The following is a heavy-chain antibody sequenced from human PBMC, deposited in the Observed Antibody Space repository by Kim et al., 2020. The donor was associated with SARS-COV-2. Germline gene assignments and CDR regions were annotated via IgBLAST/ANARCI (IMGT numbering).Heavy chain of an antibody. CDR1: GYSFTSYW. CDR2: IYPGDSDT. V-gene: IGHV5-51*01. J-gene: IGHJ3*02. Sequence: GESLKISCKGSGYSFTSYWIGWVRQMPGKGLEWMGIIYPGDSDTRYSPSFQGQVTISADKSISTAYLQWSSLKASDTAMYYCAGKRRVTTDHRPLTFAFDIWGQGTMVTVSS. CDR3: AGKRRVTTDHRPLTFAFDI. D-gene: IGHD4-17*01.